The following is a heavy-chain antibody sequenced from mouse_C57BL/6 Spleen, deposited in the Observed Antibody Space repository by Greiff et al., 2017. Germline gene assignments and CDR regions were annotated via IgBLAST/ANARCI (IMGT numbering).Heavy chain of an antibody. V-gene: IGHV5-9-1*02. Sequence: EVKLVESGEGLVKPGGSLKLSCAASGFTFSSYAMSWVRQTPEKRLEWVAYISSGGDYIYYADTVKGRFSISRDNARNTLYLQMSSLEVEDTAMYYCTRDPYDYDEGYFDYWGQGTTLTVSS. CDR1: GFTFSSYA. CDR2: ISSGGDYI. D-gene: IGHD2-4*01. CDR3: TRDPYDYDEGYFDY. J-gene: IGHJ2*01.